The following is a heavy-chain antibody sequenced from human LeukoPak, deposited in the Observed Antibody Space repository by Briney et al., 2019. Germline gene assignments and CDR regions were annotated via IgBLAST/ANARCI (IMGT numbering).Heavy chain of an antibody. Sequence: GGSLRLSCAASGFTFSSYGMHWVRQAPGKGLEWVAFIRDDGSNKYYADSVKGRFTISRDNSKNTLYLQMNSLRAEDTAMYYCAKKIGYYDSSGYYSSPFDYWGQGTLVTVSS. V-gene: IGHV3-30*02. D-gene: IGHD3-22*01. J-gene: IGHJ4*02. CDR3: AKKIGYYDSSGYYSSPFDY. CDR1: GFTFSSYG. CDR2: IRDDGSNK.